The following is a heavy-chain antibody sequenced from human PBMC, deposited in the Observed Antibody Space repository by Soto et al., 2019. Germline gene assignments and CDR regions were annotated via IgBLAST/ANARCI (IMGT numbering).Heavy chain of an antibody. Sequence: QVQLVESGGGVVQPGRSLRLSCAASGFTFSSYGMHWVRQAPGKGLEWVAVIWYDGSNKYYADSVKGRFTISRDNSKNTLYLQMNSLRAEDTAVYYCARGAVSSYKSRYKGGAFDIWGQGTMVTVSS. J-gene: IGHJ3*02. CDR3: ARGAVSSYKSRYKGGAFDI. V-gene: IGHV3-33*01. CDR1: GFTFSSYG. D-gene: IGHD1-1*01. CDR2: IWYDGSNK.